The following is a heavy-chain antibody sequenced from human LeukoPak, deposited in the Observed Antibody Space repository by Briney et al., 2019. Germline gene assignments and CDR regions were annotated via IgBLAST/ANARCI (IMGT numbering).Heavy chain of an antibody. CDR2: ISGSGGST. D-gene: IGHD2-15*01. CDR1: GFTFSSYA. J-gene: IGHJ1*01. CDR3: AQQVGYCSSGSCYFTY. V-gene: IGHV3-23*01. Sequence: GGSLRLSCAASGFTFSSYAMSWVRQAPGKGLEWVSAISGSGGSTYYADSVKGRFTISRDKSKNTLSLQMNSLRAEDTAVYYCAQQVGYCSSGSCYFTYWGQGSLVTVSS.